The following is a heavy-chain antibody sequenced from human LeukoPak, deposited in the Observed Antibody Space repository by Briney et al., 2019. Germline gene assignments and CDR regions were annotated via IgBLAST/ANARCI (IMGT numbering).Heavy chain of an antibody. D-gene: IGHD3-10*01. Sequence: SETLSLTCAVYGGSFSGYYWSWIRRPPGKGLEWIGEINHSGSTNYNPSLKSRVTISVDTSKNQFSLKLSSVTAADTAVYYCARKKISYYPGVGSWFDPWGQGTLVTVSS. J-gene: IGHJ5*02. CDR3: ARKKISYYPGVGSWFDP. V-gene: IGHV4-34*01. CDR1: GGSFSGYY. CDR2: INHSGST.